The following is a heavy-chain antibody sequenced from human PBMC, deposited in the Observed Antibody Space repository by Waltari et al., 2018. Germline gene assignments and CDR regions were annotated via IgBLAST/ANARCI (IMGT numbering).Heavy chain of an antibody. D-gene: IGHD2-15*01. CDR1: GFTFSAYW. V-gene: IGHV3-74*01. Sequence: VQLVESGGGLVQPGGSLRLSCEASGFTFSAYWMCWVRQVPGKGLVWVSTITSDGSRTRYADSVKGRFTISRDNAKNTLYLQTNSLRAGDTAVYYCASHRPGGYGMDVWGHGTTVTVSS. CDR2: ITSDGSRT. CDR3: ASHRPGGYGMDV. J-gene: IGHJ6*02.